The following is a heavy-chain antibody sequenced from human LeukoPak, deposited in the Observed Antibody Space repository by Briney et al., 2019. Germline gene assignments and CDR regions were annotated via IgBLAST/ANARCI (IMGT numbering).Heavy chain of an antibody. J-gene: IGHJ4*02. D-gene: IGHD5-18*01. CDR3: ARGGSGYSYGKIDS. CDR1: GFTFSGYW. V-gene: IGHV3-7*01. Sequence: PGGSLRLSCAASGFTFSGYWMSWVRQAPGKGPEWVANIKQDGSEIYYVDSVKGRLTISRDNAKNSLYLQMNSLRDEDTAVYYCARGGSGYSYGKIDSWGQGILVTVSS. CDR2: IKQDGSEI.